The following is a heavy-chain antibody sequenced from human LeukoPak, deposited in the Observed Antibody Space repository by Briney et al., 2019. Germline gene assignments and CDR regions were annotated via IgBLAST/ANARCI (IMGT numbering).Heavy chain of an antibody. Sequence: GGSLRLSCAASGFTFSSYAMSWVRQAPGKGLEWVSAISGSGGVTYYADSVKGRFTISRDSPKNTLYLQMNSLRAEGTALYYCASLCSSTSCYNYWGQGTLVTVSS. CDR3: ASLCSSTSCYNY. CDR2: ISGSGGVT. V-gene: IGHV3-23*01. D-gene: IGHD2-2*02. J-gene: IGHJ4*02. CDR1: GFTFSSYA.